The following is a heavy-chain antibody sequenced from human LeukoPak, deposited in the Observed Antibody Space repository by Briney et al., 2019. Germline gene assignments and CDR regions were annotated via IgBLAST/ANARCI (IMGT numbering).Heavy chain of an antibody. V-gene: IGHV4-39*02. CDR3: ASAPRQGSIGGLDY. CDR2: IYYTGTT. J-gene: IGHJ4*02. D-gene: IGHD3-16*01. Sequence: SETLSLTCCVSGGXISSSTYYWGWIRQPPGKGLESIGAIYYTGTTYYNPSLRSRVTISVDTSKNHFSLKLSSVTAADTALYYCASAPRQGSIGGLDYWGQGTLVTVSS. CDR1: GGXISSSTYY.